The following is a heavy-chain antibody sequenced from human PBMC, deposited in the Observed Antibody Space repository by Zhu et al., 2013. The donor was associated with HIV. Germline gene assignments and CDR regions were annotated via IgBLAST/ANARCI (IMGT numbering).Heavy chain of an antibody. D-gene: IGHD3-10*01. CDR1: FTGYY. CDR3: ARVRGEGDGAYYYHYMDV. J-gene: IGHJ6*03. CDR2: INSNSGGT. V-gene: IGHV1-2*02. Sequence: FTGYYIHWVRQAPGQGLEWMGWINSNSGGTNYAQRFQGRVTMTRDTSISTAYMELSRLRSDDTAVYYCARVRGEGDGAYYYHYMDVWGKGTTVTVSS.